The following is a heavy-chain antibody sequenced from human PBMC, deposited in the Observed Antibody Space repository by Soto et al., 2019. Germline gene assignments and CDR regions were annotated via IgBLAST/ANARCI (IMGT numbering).Heavy chain of an antibody. Sequence: PSETLSLTCTVSGCSISGYYWSWIRQPPGTGLEWIGYFYYSGSTNYNPSLKSRVTISVDTSKNQFSLKLSSVTAADTAVYYCARRDFWSGYSDYWGQGTLVTVSS. V-gene: IGHV4-59*01. CDR2: FYYSGST. CDR1: GCSISGYY. D-gene: IGHD3-3*01. J-gene: IGHJ4*02. CDR3: ARRDFWSGYSDY.